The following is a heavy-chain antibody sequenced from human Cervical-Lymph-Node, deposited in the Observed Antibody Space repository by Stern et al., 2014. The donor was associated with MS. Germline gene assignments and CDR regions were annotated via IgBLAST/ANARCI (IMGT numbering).Heavy chain of an antibody. Sequence: QLVESGPEVKKPGTSVRVSCKASEFTLSSSVVQWVRQARGQRLEWIGWIVVGSGNTKSAQNLKERVTITRDMSTGTAYMELRSLRSDDTAVYYCAAATVTTQTLDPWGQGTLVTVSS. V-gene: IGHV1-58*01. CDR3: AAATVTTQTLDP. CDR2: IVVGSGNT. J-gene: IGHJ5*02. D-gene: IGHD4-11*01. CDR1: EFTLSSSV.